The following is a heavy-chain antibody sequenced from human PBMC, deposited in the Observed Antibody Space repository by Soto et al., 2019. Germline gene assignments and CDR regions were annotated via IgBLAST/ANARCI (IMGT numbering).Heavy chain of an antibody. CDR1: GFTFSSYG. J-gene: IGHJ6*02. CDR2: ILYYGSKK. Sequence: QVQLVESGGGVVQPGRSLRLSCAASGFTFSSYGMHWVRQAPGKGLEWVAVILYYGSKKYYADSVKGRFTISRDNSKNTLYLQMSSLRAEDTALYYCVKDGSSGWPYFDDMDVWGQGTTVTVSS. D-gene: IGHD6-19*01. V-gene: IGHV3-30*18. CDR3: VKDGSSGWPYFDDMDV.